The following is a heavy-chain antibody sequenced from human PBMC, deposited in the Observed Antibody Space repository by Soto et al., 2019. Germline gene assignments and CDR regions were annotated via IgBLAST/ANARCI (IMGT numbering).Heavy chain of an antibody. D-gene: IGHD3-10*01. CDR1: GFIFKMYW. CDR2: IYNDGTYS. CDR3: TRGPRPISTGTGAY. V-gene: IGHV3-74*01. Sequence: GGSLRLSCAASGFIFKMYWMHWVRQSPGKGLVWISRIYNDGTYSDYADSVRGRFTISRDNVNDTLYLQLNNLRAEDSGLYYCTRGPRPISTGTGAYWGQGTQVTVSS. J-gene: IGHJ4*02.